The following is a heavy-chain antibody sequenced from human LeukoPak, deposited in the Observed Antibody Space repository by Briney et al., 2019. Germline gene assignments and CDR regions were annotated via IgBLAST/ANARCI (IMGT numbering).Heavy chain of an antibody. D-gene: IGHD2-21*01. V-gene: IGHV4-59*08. CDR1: GGSISSYY. CDR2: IYYSGST. J-gene: IGHJ4*02. Sequence: SETLSLTCTVSGGSISSYYWSWIRQPPGKGLEWIGYIYYSGSTNYNPSLKSRVTISIDTSKNQFSLKVTSVTAADTAVYYCARHRFASYYFDYWGQGTLVTVSS. CDR3: ARHRFASYYFDY.